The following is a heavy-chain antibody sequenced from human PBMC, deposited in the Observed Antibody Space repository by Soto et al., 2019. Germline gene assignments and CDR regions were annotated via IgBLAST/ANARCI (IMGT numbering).Heavy chain of an antibody. Sequence: SETLSLTCAVYGGSFSGYYWSWIRQPPGKGLEWIGEINHSGSTNYNPSLKSRVTISVDTSKNQFSLKLSSVTAADTAVYYCARGQLIVVVPAATYFYWKFDPWGQGTLVTVSS. V-gene: IGHV4-34*01. D-gene: IGHD2-2*01. CDR1: GGSFSGYY. J-gene: IGHJ5*02. CDR2: INHSGST. CDR3: ARGQLIVVVPAATYFYWKFDP.